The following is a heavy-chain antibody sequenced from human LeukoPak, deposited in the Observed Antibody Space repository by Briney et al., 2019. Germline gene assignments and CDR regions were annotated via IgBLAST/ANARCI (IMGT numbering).Heavy chain of an antibody. CDR3: ARASSVSSWAFDY. CDR1: GFTFSDYY. CDR2: ISSSGSII. Sequence: KAGGSLRLSCAASGFTFSDYYMSWIRQAPGKGLEWVSYISSSGSIIYYADSVKGRFAISRDNAKNSLYLQMNSLRAEDTAVYYCARASSVSSWAFDYWGQGTLVTVSS. V-gene: IGHV3-11*01. D-gene: IGHD2-8*01. J-gene: IGHJ4*02.